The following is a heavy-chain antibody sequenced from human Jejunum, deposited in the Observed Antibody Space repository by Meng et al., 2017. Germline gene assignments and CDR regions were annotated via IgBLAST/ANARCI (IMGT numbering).Heavy chain of an antibody. J-gene: IGHJ3*02. Sequence: SETLSLTCAVSGYSMSSGYYWGWIRQPPDKGLEWIASIYHSGNTYYNPSLKSRVTILLDRSKNQLSLKLSSVTAADTAVFYCARVSYHGSSWYFDIWGQGTMVTVSS. V-gene: IGHV4-38-2*01. CDR1: GYSMSSGYY. CDR2: IYHSGNT. CDR3: ARVSYHGSSWYFDI. D-gene: IGHD6-13*01.